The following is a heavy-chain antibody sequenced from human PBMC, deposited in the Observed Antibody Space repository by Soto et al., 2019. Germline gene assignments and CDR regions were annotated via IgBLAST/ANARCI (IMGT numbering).Heavy chain of an antibody. Sequence: SETLSLTCTVSGGSISSGGYYWSWIRQHPGKGLEWIGYIYYSGSTYYNPSLKSRVTISVDTSKNQFSLKLSSVTAADTAVYYCARAIFPDVVVVAATRVGRFDPWGQGTLVTVSS. CDR1: GGSISSGGYY. D-gene: IGHD2-15*01. J-gene: IGHJ5*02. CDR3: ARAIFPDVVVVAATRVGRFDP. V-gene: IGHV4-31*03. CDR2: IYYSGST.